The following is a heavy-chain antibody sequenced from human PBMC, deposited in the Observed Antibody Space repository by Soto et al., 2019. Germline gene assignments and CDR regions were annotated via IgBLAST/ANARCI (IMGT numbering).Heavy chain of an antibody. CDR2: IKQDGSEK. CDR1: GFTFSSYW. Sequence: GGSLRLSCAASGFTFSSYWMSWVRQAPGKGLEWVANIKQDGSEKYYVDSVKGRFTISRDNAKNSLYLQMNSLRAEDTAVYYCARPGGYYDSSGYYNWGQGTLVTVS. CDR3: ARPGGYYDSSGYYN. V-gene: IGHV3-7*03. J-gene: IGHJ4*02. D-gene: IGHD3-22*01.